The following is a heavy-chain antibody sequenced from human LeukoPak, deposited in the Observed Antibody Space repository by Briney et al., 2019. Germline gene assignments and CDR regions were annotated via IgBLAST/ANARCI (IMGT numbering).Heavy chain of an antibody. CDR2: INPNSGGT. J-gene: IGHJ4*02. V-gene: IGHV1-2*02. CDR1: GYSFTGYY. Sequence: ASVKVSCKASGYSFTGYYMHWVRQAPGQGLEWMGWINPNSGGTKYAQKFQGRVTMTRDTSISTAYMELSRLRSDDTAVYYCASSYYDSSGYYYAYFDYWGQGTLVTVSS. D-gene: IGHD3-22*01. CDR3: ASSYYDSSGYYYAYFDY.